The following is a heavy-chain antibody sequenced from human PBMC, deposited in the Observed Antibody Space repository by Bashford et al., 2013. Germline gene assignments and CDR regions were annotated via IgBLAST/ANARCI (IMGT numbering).Heavy chain of an antibody. Sequence: ASVKVSCKASGYTFTGYYMHWVRQAPGQGLEWMGWINPNSGGTNYAQKFQGRVTMTRDTSISTAYMELSRLRSDDTAVYYCARDYGYSSGHQGPHYNWFRPWGQGTLVTVSS. CDR3: ARDYGYSSGHQGPHYNWFRP. D-gene: IGHD6-19*01. V-gene: IGHV1-2*02. J-gene: IGHJ5*02. CDR2: INPNSGGT. CDR1: GYTFTGYY.